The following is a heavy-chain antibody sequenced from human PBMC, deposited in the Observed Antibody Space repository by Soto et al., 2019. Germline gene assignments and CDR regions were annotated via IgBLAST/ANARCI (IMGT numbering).Heavy chain of an antibody. J-gene: IGHJ3*02. V-gene: IGHV1-2*04. Sequence: GASVKVSCKASGYTFTCYYMHWVRQAPGQGLEWMGWINPNSGGTNYAQKFQGWVTMTRDTSISTAYMELSRLRSDDTAVYYCARDEVEMATNRELGAFDIWGQGTMVTVS. CDR2: INPNSGGT. CDR1: GYTFTCYY. CDR3: ARDEVEMATNRELGAFDI. D-gene: IGHD5-12*01.